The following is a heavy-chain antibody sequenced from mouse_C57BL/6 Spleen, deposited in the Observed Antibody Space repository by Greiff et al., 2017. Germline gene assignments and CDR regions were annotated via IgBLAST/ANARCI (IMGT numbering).Heavy chain of an antibody. CDR1: GYAFSSSW. CDR3: ARNSNYAMDY. J-gene: IGHJ4*01. D-gene: IGHD2-5*01. V-gene: IGHV1-82*01. CDR2: IYPGAGDT. Sequence: QVQLQQSGPELVKPGASVKISCKASGYAFSSSWMNWVKQRPGKGLEWIGRIYPGAGDTNYNGKFKGKATLTADKSSSTAYMQLSSLTSEDSAVYFCARNSNYAMDYWGQGTSVTVSS.